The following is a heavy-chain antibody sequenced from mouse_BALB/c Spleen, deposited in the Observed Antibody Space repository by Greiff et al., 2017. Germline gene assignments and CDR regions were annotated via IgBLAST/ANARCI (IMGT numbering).Heavy chain of an antibody. CDR1: GFSLTSYG. J-gene: IGHJ4*01. CDR3: ASAYYGNYDYAMDY. CDR2: IWAGGST. V-gene: IGHV2-9*02. D-gene: IGHD2-10*01. Sequence: QVHVKQSGPGLVAPSQSLSITCTVSGFSLTSYGVHWVRQPPGKGLEWLGVIWAGGSTNYNSALMSRLSISKDNSKSQVFLKMNSLQTDDTAMYYCASAYYGNYDYAMDYWGQGTSVTVSS.